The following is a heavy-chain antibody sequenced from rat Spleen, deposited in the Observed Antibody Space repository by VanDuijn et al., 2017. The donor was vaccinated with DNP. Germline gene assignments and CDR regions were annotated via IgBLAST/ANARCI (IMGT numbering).Heavy chain of an antibody. CDR2: ISYDGLRP. CDR1: GFIFNDYA. CDR3: ARDNYVTSGAMDA. D-gene: IGHD1-11*01. J-gene: IGHJ2*01. V-gene: IGHV5-17*01. Sequence: EVQLVESGGGLVQPGRSLKLSCVASGFIFNDYALAWVRQAPKKGLEWVATISYDGLRPYYRDSVKGRFTISRDDAKSALYLQMDSLRSEDTATYYCARDNYVTSGAMDAWGQGVMVTVSS.